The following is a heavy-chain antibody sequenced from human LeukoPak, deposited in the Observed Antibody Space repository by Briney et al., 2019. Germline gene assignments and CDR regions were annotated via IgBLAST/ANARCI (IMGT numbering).Heavy chain of an antibody. CDR1: GYVFTDYY. CDR2: VNPNTGGT. CDR3: ATSDCNGGECSHY. D-gene: IGHD2-15*01. V-gene: IGHV1-2*02. J-gene: IGHJ4*02. Sequence: AASVKVSCKPSGYVFTDYYIHWVRQAPGQGLEWMGWVNPNTGGTNYAQNFQGRVTMTRDTSISTAYMELSRLRFDDTALYYCATSDCNGGECSHYWGQGTLVTASS.